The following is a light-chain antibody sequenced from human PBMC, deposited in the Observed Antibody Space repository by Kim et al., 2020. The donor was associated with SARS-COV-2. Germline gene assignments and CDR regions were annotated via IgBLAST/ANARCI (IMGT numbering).Light chain of an antibody. CDR3: QSFNRSLGGSL. V-gene: IGLV1-40*01. J-gene: IGLJ3*02. CDR2: GKN. Sequence: VTISSTGTSPHTGAVNHEHCYQQLPETPPNLLPYGKNTRPSGVPDLFSGSKSGTPASRAILGLQAEDGAVYYCQSFNRSLGGSLFGGGTQLPVL. CDR1: SPHTGAVNH.